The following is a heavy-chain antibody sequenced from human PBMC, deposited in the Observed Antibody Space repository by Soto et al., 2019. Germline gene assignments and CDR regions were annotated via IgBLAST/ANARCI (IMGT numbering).Heavy chain of an antibody. CDR3: ARASLWVAATNWFDP. CDR2: IYYSGST. D-gene: IGHD2-15*01. CDR1: GGSISSYY. J-gene: IGHJ5*02. Sequence: SETLSLTCTVSGGSISSYYWSWIRQPPGKGLEWIGYIYYSGSTNYNPSLKSRVTISVDTSKNQFSLKLSSVTAADTAVYYCARASLWVAATNWFDPWGQGTLVTVSS. V-gene: IGHV4-59*01.